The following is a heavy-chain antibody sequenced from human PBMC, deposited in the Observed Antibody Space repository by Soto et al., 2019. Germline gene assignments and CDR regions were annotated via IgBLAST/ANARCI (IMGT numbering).Heavy chain of an antibody. Sequence: PGESLKISCKGSGYTFTNSWIAWVRQIPGKGLEYMGIIFPGDSDTRYSPSFQGQVTISVDRSISTAYLQWNSLKASDTAIYYCTKPEAGAFDIWGQGTMVTVS. CDR2: IFPGDSDT. CDR1: GYTFTNSW. J-gene: IGHJ3*02. V-gene: IGHV5-51*01. D-gene: IGHD6-19*01. CDR3: TKPEAGAFDI.